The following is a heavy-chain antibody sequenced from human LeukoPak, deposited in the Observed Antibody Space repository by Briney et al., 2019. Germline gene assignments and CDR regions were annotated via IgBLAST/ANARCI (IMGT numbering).Heavy chain of an antibody. CDR3: AILTVVTPELRPDY. V-gene: IGHV1-3*01. CDR1: GYTFTSYA. CDR2: INAGNGNT. J-gene: IGHJ4*02. Sequence: ASVKVSCKASGYTFTSYAMHWVRQAPGQRLEWMGWINAGNGNTKYSQKFQGRVTITRDTSASTAYMELSSLRSEDTAVYYCAILTVVTPELRPDYWGQGTLVTVSS. D-gene: IGHD4-23*01.